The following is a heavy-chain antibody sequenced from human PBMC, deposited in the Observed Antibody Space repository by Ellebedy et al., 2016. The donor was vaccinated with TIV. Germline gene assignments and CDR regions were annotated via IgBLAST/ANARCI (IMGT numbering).Heavy chain of an antibody. CDR2: VNQRRTT. J-gene: IGHJ5*02. V-gene: IGHV4-59*08. D-gene: IGHD6-19*01. Sequence: MPSETLSLTCLVSGGSFHNDHWSWIRQSPGKGLEWIGYVNQRRTTKYNSSLRSRVTISIDTSTKQFSLTVTSVTAADTAVYFCARMRGVAGPRWFDPWGPGTQVIVSS. CDR3: ARMRGVAGPRWFDP. CDR1: GGSFHNDH.